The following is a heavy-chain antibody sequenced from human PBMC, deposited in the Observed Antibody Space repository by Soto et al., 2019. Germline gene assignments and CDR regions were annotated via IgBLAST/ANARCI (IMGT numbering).Heavy chain of an antibody. CDR2: INHSGST. J-gene: IGHJ6*03. CDR3: ARTRAYYYYYYMDV. V-gene: IGHV4-34*01. CDR1: GGSFSGYY. Sequence: PSETLSLTCAVYGGSFSGYYWSWIRQPPGKGLEWIGEINHSGSTNYNPSLKSRVTISVDTSKNQFSLKLSSVTAADTAVYYCARTRAYYYYYYMDVWGKGTTVTVSS.